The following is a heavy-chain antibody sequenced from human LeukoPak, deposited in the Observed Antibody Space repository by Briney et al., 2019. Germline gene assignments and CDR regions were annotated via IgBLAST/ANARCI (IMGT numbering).Heavy chain of an antibody. CDR2: INPSGGST. J-gene: IGHJ4*02. V-gene: IGHV1-46*01. Sequence: GASVKVPCKTSGYTFTSYYIHWVRQAPGQGLEWMGIINPSGGSTNYAQKFQGRVTITADGSTSTAYMELISPRSEDTAVYYCATADKFSNWYVFDYWGQGTLVTVSS. CDR1: GYTFTSYY. D-gene: IGHD6-13*01. CDR3: ATADKFSNWYVFDY.